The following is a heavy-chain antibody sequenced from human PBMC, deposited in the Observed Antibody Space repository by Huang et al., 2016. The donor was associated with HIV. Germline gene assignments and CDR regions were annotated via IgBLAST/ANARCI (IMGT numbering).Heavy chain of an antibody. D-gene: IGHD6-19*01. J-gene: IGHJ4*02. CDR1: GFTFSSYW. CDR3: ARGGTYSGWWQDY. Sequence: EVQLVESGGGLVQPGGSLRLSCVASGFTFSSYWMSWVRQAAGKGLGWVANRKQDGSEKYYVDSVKGRFTISRDNAKNSLYLQMNSLRAEDTAVYYCARGGTYSGWWQDYWGQGTLVTVSS. CDR2: RKQDGSEK. V-gene: IGHV3-7*01.